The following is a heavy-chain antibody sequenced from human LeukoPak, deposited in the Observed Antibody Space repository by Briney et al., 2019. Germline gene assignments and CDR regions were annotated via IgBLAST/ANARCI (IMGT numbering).Heavy chain of an antibody. J-gene: IGHJ2*01. CDR1: GFTFDDYA. Sequence: GRSLRLSCAASGFTFDDYAMHWVRQAPGKGLEWVSGISYNSDTIAYADPVKGRFTISRDNAKNSLYLQMNSLRAEDTALYYCAKDYCGGDCYSGWYFDLWGRGTLDTVSS. CDR2: ISYNSDTI. V-gene: IGHV3-9*01. CDR3: AKDYCGGDCYSGWYFDL. D-gene: IGHD2-21*02.